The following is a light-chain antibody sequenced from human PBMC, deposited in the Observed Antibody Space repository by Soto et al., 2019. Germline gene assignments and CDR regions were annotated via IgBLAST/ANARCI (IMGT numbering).Light chain of an antibody. CDR3: QQRSNWPPRIT. J-gene: IGKJ5*01. CDR2: DAS. V-gene: IGKV3-11*01. Sequence: EIVLTQSPATLSLSPGERASLSCRASQSISNYLAWYQQKPGQAPRLLIYDASTRATGIPARFSGSGSGTDFTLTISSLEPEDFAVYYCQQRSNWPPRITFGHGTRLEXK. CDR1: QSISNY.